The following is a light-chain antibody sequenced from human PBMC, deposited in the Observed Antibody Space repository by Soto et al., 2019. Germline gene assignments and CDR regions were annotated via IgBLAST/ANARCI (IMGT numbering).Light chain of an antibody. CDR3: QQRSNWPRT. V-gene: IGKV3-11*01. Sequence: TLSLSPGERATLSCRASQNISSYLIWYQQRPGQAPRLLIFDVSNRATGIPARFSGSGSGTDFTLTISSLEPEDFAVYYCQQRSNWPRTFGQGTKVDIK. J-gene: IGKJ1*01. CDR1: QNISSY. CDR2: DVS.